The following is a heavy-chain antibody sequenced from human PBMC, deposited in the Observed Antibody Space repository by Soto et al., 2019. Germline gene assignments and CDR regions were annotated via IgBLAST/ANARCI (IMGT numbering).Heavy chain of an antibody. Sequence: QVQLVESGGGVVQPGRSLRLSCAASGFTFSTYAMHWVRQAPGKGLEWVAVIWYDGTNKYYADSVKGRFTISRDNSKNTLYLQMNSLRVEDTAVYYCARDPDEDTAKSEVNKWFDPWGQGTLVTVSS. V-gene: IGHV3-33*01. CDR2: IWYDGTNK. CDR3: ARDPDEDTAKSEVNKWFDP. D-gene: IGHD5-18*01. CDR1: GFTFSTYA. J-gene: IGHJ5*02.